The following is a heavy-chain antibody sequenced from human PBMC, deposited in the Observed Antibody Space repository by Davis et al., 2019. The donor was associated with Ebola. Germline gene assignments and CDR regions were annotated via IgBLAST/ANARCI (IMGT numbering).Heavy chain of an antibody. Sequence: PGGSLRLSCAASGFTFSSYSMNWVRQAPGKGLEWVSSISSSSSYIYYADSVKGRFTISRDNAKNSLYLQMNSLRAEDTAVYYCAREEWELPIFFDYWGQGTLVTVSS. CDR1: GFTFSSYS. CDR3: AREEWELPIFFDY. J-gene: IGHJ4*02. D-gene: IGHD1-26*01. CDR2: ISSSSSYI. V-gene: IGHV3-21*01.